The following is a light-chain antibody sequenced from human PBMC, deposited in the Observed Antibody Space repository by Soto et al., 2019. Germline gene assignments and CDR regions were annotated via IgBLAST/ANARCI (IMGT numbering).Light chain of an antibody. Sequence: EIVMPQSPATLSVCPGARATLSCRASQSVSSNLAWYQQKPGQAPRLLIYGASSRATGIPDRFSGSGSGTDFTLAISSLQPEDSATYYCLQDINYPWTFGQGTKV. CDR2: GAS. V-gene: IGKV3D-15*01. J-gene: IGKJ1*01. CDR1: QSVSSN. CDR3: LQDINYPWT.